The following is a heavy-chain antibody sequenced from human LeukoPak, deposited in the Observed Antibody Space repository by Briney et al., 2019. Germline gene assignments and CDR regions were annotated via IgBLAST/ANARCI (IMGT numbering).Heavy chain of an antibody. V-gene: IGHV3-23*01. Sequence: QPGGSLRLSCAASGFTFSSYAMSWVRQAPGKGLEWVSAISGSGGSTYYADSVKGRFTISRDNAKNSLYLQVNSLRAEDTAVYYCARHGNYDFDYWGLGNLVTVSS. CDR3: ARHGNYDFDY. CDR2: ISGSGGST. CDR1: GFTFSSYA. J-gene: IGHJ4*02. D-gene: IGHD3-16*01.